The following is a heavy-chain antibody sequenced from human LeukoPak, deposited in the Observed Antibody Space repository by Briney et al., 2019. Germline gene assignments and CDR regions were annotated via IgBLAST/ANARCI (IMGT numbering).Heavy chain of an antibody. CDR3: AKETQYYDILTGYYIFYFDY. CDR1: GFTFSSYA. CDR2: ISGSGGST. V-gene: IGHV3-23*01. Sequence: GGSLRLSCAASGFTFSSYAMSWVRQAPGKGLEWVSAISGSGGSTYYADSVKGRFTISRDNSKNTLYLQMNSLRAEDTAVYYCAKETQYYDILTGYYIFYFDYWGQGTLVTVSS. J-gene: IGHJ4*02. D-gene: IGHD3-9*01.